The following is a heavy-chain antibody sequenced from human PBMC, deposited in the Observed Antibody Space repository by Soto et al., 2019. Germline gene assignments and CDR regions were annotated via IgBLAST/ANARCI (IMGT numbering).Heavy chain of an antibody. CDR1: GGSINSGGYY. V-gene: IGHV4-31*03. D-gene: IGHD2-15*01. CDR3: ARCRDASGFDT. Sequence: QVQLQESGPGLVKPSETLSLTCNVSGGSINSGGYYWGWIRQHPGKGLEWIGYIHYRGRTSYNPSLQSRVSISQDLSGLHFSLKLPSVPAADTAGYSCARCRDASGFDTWGQGTRVTVPS. CDR2: IHYRGRT. J-gene: IGHJ4*02.